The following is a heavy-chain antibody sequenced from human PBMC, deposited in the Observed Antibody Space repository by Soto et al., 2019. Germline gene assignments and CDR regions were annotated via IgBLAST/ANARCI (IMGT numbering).Heavy chain of an antibody. Sequence: QVYLVQSGAEVKKPGSSGQVSCKALRGTFTNYAFSWVRQAPGQGLEWMGGIMPFFGTGNYAQKFKGRINITADASTSSVYLELTSLRSEDTAVYYCARDRAGYYSHFVYWGQGTLVTVSS. V-gene: IGHV1-69*01. D-gene: IGHD3-22*01. J-gene: IGHJ4*02. CDR3: ARDRAGYYSHFVY. CDR1: RGTFTNYA. CDR2: IMPFFGTG.